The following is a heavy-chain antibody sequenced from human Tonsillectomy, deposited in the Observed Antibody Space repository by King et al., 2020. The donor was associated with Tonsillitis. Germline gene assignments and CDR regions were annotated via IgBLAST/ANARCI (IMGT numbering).Heavy chain of an antibody. CDR3: ARDRLTISGDYYMDV. Sequence: VQLVESGGGLVQPVVSLTLSCAASGFTCSSYSMNWVRQAPGKGREWVSFISSSVSTIYFSDSVKGRFTISRDNAKNSLYLQMNSLRAEDTAVYYCARDRLTISGDYYMDVWGRGTTVTVSS. V-gene: IGHV3-48*01. CDR1: GFTCSSYS. J-gene: IGHJ6*03. D-gene: IGHD3-3*01. CDR2: ISSSVSTI.